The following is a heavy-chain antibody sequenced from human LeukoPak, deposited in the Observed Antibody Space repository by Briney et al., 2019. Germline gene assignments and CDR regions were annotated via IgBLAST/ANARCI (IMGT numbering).Heavy chain of an antibody. CDR1: GFTVDSNY. J-gene: IGHJ6*02. CDR3: ARAPHYSNYGPYYYGMDV. V-gene: IGHV3-11*06. D-gene: IGHD4-11*01. CDR2: ISSSSSYT. Sequence: GGSLRLSCAASGFTVDSNYLSWVRQAPGKGLEWVSYISSSSSYTNYADSVKGRFTISRDNAKNSLYLQMNSLRAEDTAVYYCARAPHYSNYGPYYYGMDVWGQGTTVTVSS.